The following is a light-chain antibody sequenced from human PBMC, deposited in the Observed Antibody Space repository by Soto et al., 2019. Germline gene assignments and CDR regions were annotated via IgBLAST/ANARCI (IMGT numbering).Light chain of an antibody. CDR1: QTIDNK. CDR2: GAS. CDR3: QQYKDWRT. J-gene: IGKJ1*01. V-gene: IGKV3-15*01. Sequence: IVMTQSPATLSVSPGERATLSCRSSQTIDNKLAWYQQRPGQAPRLLIYGASIRATGIPARFSGSGSGTEFNLTISGLQSEDFGVYYCQQYKDWRTFGQGTNVDIK.